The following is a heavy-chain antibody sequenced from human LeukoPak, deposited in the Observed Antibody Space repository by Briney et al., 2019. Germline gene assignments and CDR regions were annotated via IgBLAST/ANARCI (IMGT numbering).Heavy chain of an antibody. Sequence: SQTLSLTCTVSGGSISSGSYYWGWIRQPPGKGLEWIGSIYHSGSTYYNPSLKSRVTISVDASKNQFSLKPSSVTAADTAVYYCARQVPRDIVVVPARPFDPWGQGTLVTVSS. CDR1: GGSISSGSYY. D-gene: IGHD2-2*01. CDR2: IYHSGST. CDR3: ARQVPRDIVVVPARPFDP. V-gene: IGHV4-39*01. J-gene: IGHJ5*02.